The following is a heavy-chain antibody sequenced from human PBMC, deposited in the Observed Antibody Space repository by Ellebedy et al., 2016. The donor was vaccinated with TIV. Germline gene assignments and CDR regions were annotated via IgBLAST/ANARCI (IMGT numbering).Heavy chain of an antibody. J-gene: IGHJ4*02. V-gene: IGHV3-23*01. CDR1: GFTFSSYA. CDR3: AKDVAGTGNY. D-gene: IGHD6-19*01. Sequence: PAGSLRLSCAASGFTFSSYAMSLVRQAPGKGLELVSAISGSGGSTYYADSVKGRFTISRDNSKNTLYLQMNSLRADDTAVYYCAKDVAGTGNYWGQGTLVTVSS. CDR2: ISGSGGST.